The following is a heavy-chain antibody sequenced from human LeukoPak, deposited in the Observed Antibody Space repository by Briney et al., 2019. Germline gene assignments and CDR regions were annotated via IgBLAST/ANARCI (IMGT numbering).Heavy chain of an antibody. CDR3: ARGAKRTLDF. V-gene: IGHV6-1*01. CDR2: TYYRSKWYN. D-gene: IGHD3-16*01. CDR1: GDSVSSNSDA. J-gene: IGHJ4*02. Sequence: SQTLSLTCAISGDSVSSNSDAWNWIRQSPSRGLEWLGRTYYRSKWYNDYAVSVKSRIIINPDTSKNQFSPQLNSVTPEDTAVYYCARGAKRTLDFWGQGTLVTVSS.